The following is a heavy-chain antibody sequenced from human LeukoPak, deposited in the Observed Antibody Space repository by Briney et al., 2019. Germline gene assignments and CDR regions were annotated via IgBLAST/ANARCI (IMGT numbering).Heavy chain of an antibody. CDR2: INPNSGGA. V-gene: IGHV1-2*02. D-gene: IGHD1-26*01. CDR3: ARTYGVGATPDY. Sequence: ASVKVSCKASGYTFTGYYMHWVRQAPGQGLEWMGWINPNSGGANYAQKFQGRVTMTRDTSISTAHMELSRLRSDDTAVYYCARTYGVGATPDYWGQGTLVTVSS. CDR1: GYTFTGYY. J-gene: IGHJ4*02.